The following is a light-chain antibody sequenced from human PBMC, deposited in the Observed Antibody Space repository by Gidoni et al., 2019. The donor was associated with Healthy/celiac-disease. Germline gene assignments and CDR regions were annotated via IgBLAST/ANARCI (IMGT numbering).Light chain of an antibody. Sequence: QSALTQPPSVSRSPVQSTTIPCTATSSDVGSYNLVSWYQQHPVKAPKLMIYEGSKRPSAVSNRFAGSKSGNTASLTISGLQAEDEADYYCCSYAGSSTWVFGGGTKLTVL. V-gene: IGLV2-23*01. J-gene: IGLJ3*02. CDR3: CSYAGSSTWV. CDR2: EGS. CDR1: SSDVGSYNL.